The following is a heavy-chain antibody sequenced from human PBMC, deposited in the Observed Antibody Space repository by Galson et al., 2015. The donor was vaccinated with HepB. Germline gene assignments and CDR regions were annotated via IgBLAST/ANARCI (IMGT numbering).Heavy chain of an antibody. CDR3: ARAINENYFYYGVDV. V-gene: IGHV1-18*01. Sequence: SVKVSCKASDYTFSSYGITWVRQAPGQGFEWMGWISTYDGNTDYAQKFRGRVTMTRDTSTSTLYMELTSLRSEDTAVYYCARAINENYFYYGVDVWGQGTAVTVSS. J-gene: IGHJ6*02. CDR1: DYTFSSYG. CDR2: ISTYDGNT. D-gene: IGHD1-1*01.